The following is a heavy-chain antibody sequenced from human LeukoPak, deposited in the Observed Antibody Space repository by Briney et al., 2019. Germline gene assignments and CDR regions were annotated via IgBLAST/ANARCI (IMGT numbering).Heavy chain of an antibody. CDR2: IYSGGST. D-gene: IGHD3-10*01. CDR1: GFTVSSNY. Sequence: GGSLRLSCAASGFTVSSNYMSWVRQAPGKGLGWVSVIYSGGSTYYADSVKGRFTISRDNSKNTLYLQMNSLRAEDTAVYYCASGSGSYRTPYYYMDVWGTGTTVTVSS. CDR3: ASGSGSYRTPYYYMDV. V-gene: IGHV3-53*01. J-gene: IGHJ6*03.